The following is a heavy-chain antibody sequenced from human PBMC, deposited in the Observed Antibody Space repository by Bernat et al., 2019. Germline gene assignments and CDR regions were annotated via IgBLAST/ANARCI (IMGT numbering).Heavy chain of an antibody. D-gene: IGHD4-11*01. Sequence: EVQLAESGGGLVQPGGSLKLSCAASGFTFSDSTMQWVRQASGKGLEWVGRVRTKANSYTTSYAASVKGRFTISRDDSRNMAYLQMNSLKIEDTAVYYCAKGLRSHDYSLFDYWGQGTLVTVSS. V-gene: IGHV3-73*01. J-gene: IGHJ4*02. CDR1: GFTFSDST. CDR3: AKGLRSHDYSLFDY. CDR2: VRTKANSYTT.